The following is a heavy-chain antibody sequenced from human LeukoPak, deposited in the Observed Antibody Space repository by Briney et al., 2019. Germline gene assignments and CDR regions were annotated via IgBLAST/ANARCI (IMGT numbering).Heavy chain of an antibody. Sequence: GGSLGLSCVASGFIYSSYWMSWVRQAPGKGLEGVANIKQDGSEKYYVDSVKGRITNSRDNAKNSLYLQMNSLRAEDTAVYYCARYSSSWYDLWGQGTLVTVSS. CDR3: ARYSSSWYDL. CDR1: GFIYSSYW. D-gene: IGHD6-13*01. J-gene: IGHJ5*01. CDR2: IKQDGSEK. V-gene: IGHV3-7*01.